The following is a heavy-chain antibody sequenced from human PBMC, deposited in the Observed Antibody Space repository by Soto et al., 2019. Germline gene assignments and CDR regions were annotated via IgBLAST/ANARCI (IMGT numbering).Heavy chain of an antibody. D-gene: IGHD6-25*01. Sequence: GGSLRLSCAASGFTFSSYAMSWVRQAPGKGLEWISAISGSGGSTYHADSVKGRFTISRDNSKNTLYLQMNSLRAEDTAVYYCAKGSASGSPYYFDYWGKGTLVNVSS. CDR1: GFTFSSYA. V-gene: IGHV3-23*01. CDR2: ISGSGGST. J-gene: IGHJ4*02. CDR3: AKGSASGSPYYFDY.